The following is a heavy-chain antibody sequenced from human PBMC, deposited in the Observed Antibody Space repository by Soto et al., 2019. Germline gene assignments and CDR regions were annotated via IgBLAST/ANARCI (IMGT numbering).Heavy chain of an antibody. CDR2: IYYSGST. Sequence: SETLSLTCTVSGGSISSYYWSWIRQPPGKGLEWIGYIYYSGSTNYNPSLKSRVTISVDTSKNQFSLKLSSVTAADTAVYYCARRHGHAFDIWGQGTMVTVSS. CDR1: GGSISSYY. J-gene: IGHJ3*02. V-gene: IGHV4-59*08. CDR3: ARRHGHAFDI.